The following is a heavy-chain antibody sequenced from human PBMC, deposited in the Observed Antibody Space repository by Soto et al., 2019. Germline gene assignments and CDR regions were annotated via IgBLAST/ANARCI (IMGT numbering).Heavy chain of an antibody. CDR2: ISSSSSYI. Sequence: GGSLRLSCAASGFTFSSYSMNWVRQAPGKGLEWVSSISSSSSYIYYADSVKGRFTISRDNAKNSLYLQMNSLRAEDTAVYYCARGGVSYGMDVWGQGTTVTVFS. V-gene: IGHV3-21*01. J-gene: IGHJ6*02. CDR3: ARGGVSYGMDV. CDR1: GFTFSSYS. D-gene: IGHD3-10*01.